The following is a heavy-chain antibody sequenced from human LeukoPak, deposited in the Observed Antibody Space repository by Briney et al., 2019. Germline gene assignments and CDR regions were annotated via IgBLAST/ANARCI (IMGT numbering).Heavy chain of an antibody. Sequence: GGSLRLSCAASGFTFSSYAMSWVRQAPGKGLEWVSYSSGSGTIYYADSVKGRFTISRDNAQNSLYLQMNSLRAEDTAVYYCARDSDDRVVVTAPTWGQGTLVIVS. V-gene: IGHV3-48*01. CDR2: SSGSGTI. J-gene: IGHJ5*02. CDR1: GFTFSSYA. D-gene: IGHD2-21*02. CDR3: ARDSDDRVVVTAPT.